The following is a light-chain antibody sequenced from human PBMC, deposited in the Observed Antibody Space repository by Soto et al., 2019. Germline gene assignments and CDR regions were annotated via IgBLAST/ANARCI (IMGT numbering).Light chain of an antibody. CDR1: QSISTW. J-gene: IGKJ4*01. CDR3: QQYNTYPLT. Sequence: DIQMTQSPSTLSASVGDRVTITCRASQSISTWLAWYQQKPGKAPKLLIHKASSLESGVPSRFSGSGSGTEFHLTISSLQPDDFATYYCQQYNTYPLTFGGGTTVEIK. V-gene: IGKV1-5*03. CDR2: KAS.